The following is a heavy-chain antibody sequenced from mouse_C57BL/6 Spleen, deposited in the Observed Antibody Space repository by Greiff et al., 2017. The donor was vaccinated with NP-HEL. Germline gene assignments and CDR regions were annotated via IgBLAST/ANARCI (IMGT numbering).Heavy chain of an antibody. V-gene: IGHV1-19*01. CDR2: INPYNGGT. CDR1: GYTFTDYY. J-gene: IGHJ1*03. CDR3: ARPTYSNHWYFDV. D-gene: IGHD2-5*01. Sequence: EVQLQQSGPVLVKPGASVKMSCKASGYTFTDYYMNWVKQSHGKSLEWIGVINPYNGGTSYNQKFKGKATLTVDKSSSTAYMELNSLTSEDSAVYYCARPTYSNHWYFDVWGTGTTVTVSS.